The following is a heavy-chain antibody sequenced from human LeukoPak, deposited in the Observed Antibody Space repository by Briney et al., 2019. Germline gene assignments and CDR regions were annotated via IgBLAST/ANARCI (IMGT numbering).Heavy chain of an antibody. D-gene: IGHD1-1*01. CDR3: ARASPRIWNAFDI. CDR1: GGSFSGYY. CDR2: INHSGST. V-gene: IGHV4-34*01. J-gene: IGHJ3*02. Sequence: SETLSLTCAVYGGSFSGYYWSWIRQPPGKGLEWIGEINHSGSTNYNPSLKSRVTISVDRSKNQFSLKLSSVTAADTAVYYCARASPRIWNAFDIWGQGTMVTVSS.